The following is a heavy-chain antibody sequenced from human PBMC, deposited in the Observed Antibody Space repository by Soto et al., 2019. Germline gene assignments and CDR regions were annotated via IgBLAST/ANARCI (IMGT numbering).Heavy chain of an antibody. J-gene: IGHJ4*01. D-gene: IGHD6-19*01. Sequence: GGSLRLSCAASGFTFSTYAMSWVRQAPGKGLEWVSAISGSPSSTYYADSVKGRFTISRDNSANTLFLQVNSLRREDTAMYYCARDLSPYTSGWYGIDFWGHGTLVTVSS. CDR3: ARDLSPYTSGWYGIDF. CDR1: GFTFSTYA. CDR2: ISGSPSST. V-gene: IGHV3-23*01.